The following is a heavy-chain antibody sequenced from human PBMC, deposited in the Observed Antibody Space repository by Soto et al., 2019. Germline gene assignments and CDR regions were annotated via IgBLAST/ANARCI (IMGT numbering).Heavy chain of an antibody. V-gene: IGHV3-23*01. Sequence: EVQLLESGGGWVQPGGSLRLSCAASGFTFSSYAMTWVRQAPGKGLEWVSVIGGSGSNTYYADSVKGRFTISRDNSKNTVYLQINSLRAEDTAVYYCAKADRAGDKDMVALEYWGQGTLVTVSS. CDR2: IGGSGSNT. J-gene: IGHJ4*02. D-gene: IGHD5-18*01. CDR3: AKADRAGDKDMVALEY. CDR1: GFTFSSYA.